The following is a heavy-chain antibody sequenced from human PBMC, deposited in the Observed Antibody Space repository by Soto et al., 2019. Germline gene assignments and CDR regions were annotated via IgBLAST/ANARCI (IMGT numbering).Heavy chain of an antibody. J-gene: IGHJ4*02. CDR2: IVPMLRTP. D-gene: IGHD1-26*01. CDR3: ARGLGGSYFPFDY. V-gene: IGHV1-69*11. Sequence: QVQLVQSGAEVKKPGSSGKVSCKASGGSFSDYAINWVRQAPGPGLEWMGGIVPMLRTPNYARKFQGRVTITADESTSTVSMELTSLTSDDTAVYYCARGLGGSYFPFDYWGQGTLVTVSS. CDR1: GGSFSDYA.